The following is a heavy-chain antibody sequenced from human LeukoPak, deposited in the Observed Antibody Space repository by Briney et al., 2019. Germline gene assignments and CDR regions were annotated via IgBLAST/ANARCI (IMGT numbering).Heavy chain of an antibody. Sequence: GGSLRLSCAASGFTFSSYAMSWVRQAPGKGLEWVSAISGSGGSTFYPDSVKGRFTISRDNSKNTLYLQMNGLRDEDTAVYYCAKAVGVGFCSSTTCYYFDYWGQGTLVTVSS. CDR2: ISGSGGST. CDR1: GFTFSSYA. V-gene: IGHV3-23*01. J-gene: IGHJ4*02. CDR3: AKAVGVGFCSSTTCYYFDY. D-gene: IGHD2-2*01.